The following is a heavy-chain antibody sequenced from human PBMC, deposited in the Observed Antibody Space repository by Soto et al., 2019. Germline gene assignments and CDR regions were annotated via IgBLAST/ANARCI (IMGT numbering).Heavy chain of an antibody. CDR1: GFTFSSYA. V-gene: IGHV3-23*01. CDR3: AKVRSGSYSHDAFDI. CDR2: ISGGGGST. D-gene: IGHD1-26*01. Sequence: GGSLRLSCAASGFTFSSYAMSWVRQAPGKGLEWVSAISGGGGSTYYADSVKGRFTISRDNSKNTLYLQMNSLRAEDTAVYYCAKVRSGSYSHDAFDIWGQGTMVTVSS. J-gene: IGHJ3*02.